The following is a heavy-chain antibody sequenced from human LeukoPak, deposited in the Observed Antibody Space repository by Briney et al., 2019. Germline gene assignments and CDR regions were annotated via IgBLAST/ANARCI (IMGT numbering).Heavy chain of an antibody. V-gene: IGHV1-18*01. CDR2: ISAYNGNT. CDR1: GYTFTSYG. Sequence: ASVKVSCKASGYTFTSYGISWVRQAPGQGLEWTGWISAYNGNTNYAQKLQGRVTMTTDTSTSTAYMELRSLRSDDTAVYYCARFQWELKSFDYWGXGTLVTVSS. CDR3: ARFQWELKSFDY. J-gene: IGHJ4*02. D-gene: IGHD1-26*01.